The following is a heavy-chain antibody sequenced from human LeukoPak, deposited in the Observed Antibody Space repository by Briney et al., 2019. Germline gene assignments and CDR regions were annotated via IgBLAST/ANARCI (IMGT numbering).Heavy chain of an antibody. CDR2: IHISGST. J-gene: IGHJ3*02. CDR3: ARDFGSFYSGNTYDI. D-gene: IGHD1-26*01. CDR1: GGSMSSHY. V-gene: IGHV4-4*07. Sequence: PSETLSLTCTVSGGSMSSHYWSWIRQPAGKGLEWIGRIHISGSTNYSPSLKSRVTMSVDTSKNQFSLRLNSVTAADTGVYYCARDFGSFYSGNTYDIWGQGTMVTVSS.